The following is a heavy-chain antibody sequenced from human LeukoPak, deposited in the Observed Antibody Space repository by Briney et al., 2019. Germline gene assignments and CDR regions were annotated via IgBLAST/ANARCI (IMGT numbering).Heavy chain of an antibody. D-gene: IGHD2-15*01. Sequence: GGSLRLSCAASGFTFSSYGMHWVRQAPGKGLEWVAVISYDGSNKYYADSVKGRFTISRDNSKNTLYLQMNSLRAEDTAVYYCAKGDRLKYCSGGSCYLVYFDYWGQGTLVTVSS. J-gene: IGHJ4*02. CDR2: ISYDGSNK. V-gene: IGHV3-30*18. CDR1: GFTFSSYG. CDR3: AKGDRLKYCSGGSCYLVYFDY.